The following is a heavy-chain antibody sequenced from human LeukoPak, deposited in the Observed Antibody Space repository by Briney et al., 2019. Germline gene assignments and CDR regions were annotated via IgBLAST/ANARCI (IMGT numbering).Heavy chain of an antibody. Sequence: ASVKVSCKASGGTFSSYAISWVRQAPGQGLEWMGGIIPIFGTANYAQKFQGRVTITADESTSTAYMELSSLRSEDTAVYYCARDFSAMVPPYYYYYMDGWGKGTTVTVSS. D-gene: IGHD5-18*01. CDR2: IIPIFGTA. CDR1: GGTFSSYA. CDR3: ARDFSAMVPPYYYYYMDG. V-gene: IGHV1-69*13. J-gene: IGHJ6*03.